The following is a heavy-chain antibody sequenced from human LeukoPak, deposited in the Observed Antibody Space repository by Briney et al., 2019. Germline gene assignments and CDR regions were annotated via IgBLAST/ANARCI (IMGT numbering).Heavy chain of an antibody. CDR3: ARDYYDSSGVDY. V-gene: IGHV3-33*08. CDR2: IWYDGSNK. CDR1: GFTFSSYS. Sequence: GGSLRLSCAASGFTFSSYSMNCVRQAPGKGLEWVAVIWYDGSNKYYADSVKGRFTISRDNSKNTLYLQMNSLRAEDTAVYYCARDYYDSSGVDYWGQGTLVTVSS. D-gene: IGHD3-22*01. J-gene: IGHJ4*02.